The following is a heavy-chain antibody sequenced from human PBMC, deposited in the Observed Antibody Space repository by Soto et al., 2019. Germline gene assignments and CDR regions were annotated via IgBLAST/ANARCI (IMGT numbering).Heavy chain of an antibody. CDR1: GGTFSSYA. V-gene: IGHV1-69*13. CDR2: IIPIFGTA. CDR3: AREAAAGTSDWFDP. J-gene: IGHJ5*02. Sequence: SVKVSCKASGGTFSSYAISWVRQAPGQGLEWMGGIIPIFGTANYAQKFQGRVTITADESTSTAYMELSSLRSEDTAVYYCAREAAAGTSDWFDPWGQGTLVNVSS. D-gene: IGHD6-13*01.